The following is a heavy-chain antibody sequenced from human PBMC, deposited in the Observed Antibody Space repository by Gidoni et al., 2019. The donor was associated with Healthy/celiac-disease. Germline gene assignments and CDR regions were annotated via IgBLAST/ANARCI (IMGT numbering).Heavy chain of an antibody. Sequence: QVQLVESGGGVVQPGRSLSLSCAASGFRFSRYGLHWVRQAPGKGLELVAIIWYDGSNKDYADSVKGRFTIPRDNSKNTLYLEMNSLRAEDTAVYYCARDGGYNWNYADDLDYWGQGTLVTVSS. CDR2: IWYDGSNK. CDR1: GFRFSRYG. J-gene: IGHJ4*02. V-gene: IGHV3-33*01. D-gene: IGHD1-7*01. CDR3: ARDGGYNWNYADDLDY.